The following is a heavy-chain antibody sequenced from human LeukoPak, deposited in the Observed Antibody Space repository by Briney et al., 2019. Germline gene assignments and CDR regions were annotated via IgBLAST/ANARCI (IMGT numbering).Heavy chain of an antibody. CDR1: GGSISSYY. CDR3: ARGGPYSSSSGARFYYYYYYMDV. D-gene: IGHD6-6*01. J-gene: IGHJ6*03. CDR2: IYTSGST. V-gene: IGHV4-4*07. Sequence: PSETLSLTCTVSGGSISSYYWSWIRQPAGKGLEWSERIYTSGSTNYNPSLKSRVTMSVDTSKIQFPLKLTSVTAADTAVYYCARGGPYSSSSGARFYYYYYYMDVWGKGTTVTVSS.